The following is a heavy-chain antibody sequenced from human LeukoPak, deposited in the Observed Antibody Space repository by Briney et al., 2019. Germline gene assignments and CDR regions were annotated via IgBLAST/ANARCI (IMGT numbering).Heavy chain of an antibody. CDR3: VRGVGVSRFNYLDS. Sequence: PGGSLRLSCTASGFIFSTYWMHWVRQAPGKGLVWVSHINNDGITTTYADSVKGRFTISRDNSKNTLYLQMNSLRDDDTAVYYCVRGVGVSRFNYLDSWGQGTLVIVSS. D-gene: IGHD6-13*01. V-gene: IGHV3-74*01. CDR2: INNDGITT. CDR1: GFIFSTYW. J-gene: IGHJ4*02.